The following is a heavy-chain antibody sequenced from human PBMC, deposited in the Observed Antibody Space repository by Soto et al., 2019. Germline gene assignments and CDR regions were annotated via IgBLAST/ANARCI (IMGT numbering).Heavy chain of an antibody. J-gene: IGHJ3*02. CDR2: ISWNSGSL. CDR3: AKGSWAIVPSAHDGFDI. Sequence: EVQLVESGGGLVQPGRSLRLSCAGSGFTFDDYAMHWVRQAPGKGLEWVSGISWNSGSLVYADSVKGRFTLSRDNAKKTLYLQMNSLRAEDTALYFCAKGSWAIVPSAHDGFDIWGQGTMVTVSS. CDR1: GFTFDDYA. D-gene: IGHD2-2*01. V-gene: IGHV3-9*01.